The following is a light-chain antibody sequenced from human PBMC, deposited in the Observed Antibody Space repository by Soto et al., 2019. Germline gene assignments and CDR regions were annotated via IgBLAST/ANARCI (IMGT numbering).Light chain of an antibody. V-gene: IGKV1-39*01. CDR3: RQCYSSPRT. Sequence: DIQMTQSPSSLSASVGDRITITCRASQSISNSLHWYQQKPGKAPKLLIYPVSTLQGGVPSRFSASGSGTYFTLTITNLQPEDFATYYYRQCYSSPRTFGPGTKVHI. CDR1: QSISNS. J-gene: IGKJ1*01. CDR2: PVS.